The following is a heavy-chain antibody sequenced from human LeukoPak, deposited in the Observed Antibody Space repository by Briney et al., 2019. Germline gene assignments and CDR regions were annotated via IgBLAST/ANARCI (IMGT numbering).Heavy chain of an antibody. Sequence: QSGGSLRLSCAASGFTFSKYWMLWVRQAPGKGLESGSRINTDGTVTTYADSVKGRFTVSRDNADNTMFLQMNSVRDEDTAVYYCATKQWLAPPPDSWGQGTPVTVSS. CDR1: GFTFSKYW. V-gene: IGHV3-74*01. CDR3: ATKQWLAPPPDS. CDR2: INTDGTVT. D-gene: IGHD6-19*01. J-gene: IGHJ4*02.